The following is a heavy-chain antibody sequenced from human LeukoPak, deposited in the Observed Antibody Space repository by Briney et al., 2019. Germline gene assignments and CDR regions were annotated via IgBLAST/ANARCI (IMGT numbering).Heavy chain of an antibody. CDR3: VKDPDPRYCSSTSCSPI. Sequence: GGSLRLSCAASGFTFSSYGMHWVRQAPGKGLEWVAVIWYDGSNKYYADSVKGRFTISRDNSKNTLYLQMNSLRVEDTAVYYCVKDPDPRYCSSTSCSPIWGQGTMVTVSS. CDR1: GFTFSSYG. V-gene: IGHV3-33*06. J-gene: IGHJ3*02. CDR2: IWYDGSNK. D-gene: IGHD2-2*01.